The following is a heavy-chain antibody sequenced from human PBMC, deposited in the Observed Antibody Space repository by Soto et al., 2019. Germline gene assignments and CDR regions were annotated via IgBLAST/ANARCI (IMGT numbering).Heavy chain of an antibody. J-gene: IGHJ2*01. Sequence: QVQLQESGPGLVKPSQTLSLTCTVSGDSISSGDYFWSWIRQPPGKGPEWIGYIYHSGGTDYNPSFKRRLTLSVDTSKNQFSMKLTSATAADTAVYYCAREVKDYPNWYLDVWGRGTLVTVSS. CDR1: GDSISSGDYF. D-gene: IGHD3-10*01. CDR2: IYHSGGT. V-gene: IGHV4-30-4*01. CDR3: AREVKDYPNWYLDV.